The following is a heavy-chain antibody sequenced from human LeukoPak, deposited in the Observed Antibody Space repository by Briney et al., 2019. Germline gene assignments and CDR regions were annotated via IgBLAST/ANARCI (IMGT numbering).Heavy chain of an antibody. CDR2: INSDGSST. CDR1: GFTFSSYW. J-gene: IGHJ4*02. V-gene: IGHV3-74*01. Sequence: GGSLRLSCAASGFTFSSYWMHWVRHAPGKGLVWVSRINSDGSSTSYADSVKGRFTISRDNAKNTLYLQMNSLRAEDTAVYYCARVRLITIFGVVTPGSNFDYWGQGTLVTVSS. CDR3: ARVRLITIFGVVTPGSNFDY. D-gene: IGHD3-3*01.